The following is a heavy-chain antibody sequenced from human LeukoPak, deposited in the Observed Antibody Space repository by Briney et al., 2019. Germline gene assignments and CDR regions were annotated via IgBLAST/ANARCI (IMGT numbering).Heavy chain of an antibody. CDR2: ISGSGGNT. J-gene: IGHJ4*02. V-gene: IGHV3-23*01. D-gene: IGHD3-22*01. CDR1: GFTFSSYA. CDR3: AKDGRRISMIGVVRRGHYFDY. Sequence: GGSLRLSCAASGFTFSSYAMSWVRQAPGKGLEWVSAISGSGGNTYYIDSVKGRFTISRDNSKNTLDLQMNSLRAEDTAVYYCAKDGRRISMIGVVRRGHYFDYWGQGILVTVSS.